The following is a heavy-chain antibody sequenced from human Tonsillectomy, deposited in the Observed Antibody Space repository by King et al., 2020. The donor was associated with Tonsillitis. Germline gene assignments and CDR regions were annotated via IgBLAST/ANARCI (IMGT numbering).Heavy chain of an antibody. CDR1: GYSFTNYW. V-gene: IGHV5-10-1*01. D-gene: IGHD6-13*01. Sequence: DAQLVQSGAEVKKPGESLRISCKGSGYSFTNYWITWVRQMPGKGLEWMGRIDPSDSYTNYSPSFQGHVTISADKSITTAYLQWSSLKASDTAMYYCARQLSIASSGFLYNWFDPWGQGTLVTVSS. CDR2: IDPSDSYT. J-gene: IGHJ5*02. CDR3: ARQLSIASSGFLYNWFDP.